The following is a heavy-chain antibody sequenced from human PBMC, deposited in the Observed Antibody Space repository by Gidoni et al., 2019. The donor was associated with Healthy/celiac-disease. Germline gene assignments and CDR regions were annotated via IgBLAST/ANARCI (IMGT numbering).Heavy chain of an antibody. J-gene: IGHJ4*02. D-gene: IGHD2-2*01. Sequence: EVQLVESWCCLVKPGGSLRRSCAASGFTFSGYSMNWVRKAPGKGMEWVSSISSSSSDIYYADSVKGRFNISRDNAKNSLYLQMNSLRAEDTAVYYCAIKLGYCSSTSCLEDYCGQGTLVTVSS. V-gene: IGHV3-21*01. CDR3: AIKLGYCSSTSCLEDY. CDR2: ISSSSSDI. CDR1: GFTFSGYS.